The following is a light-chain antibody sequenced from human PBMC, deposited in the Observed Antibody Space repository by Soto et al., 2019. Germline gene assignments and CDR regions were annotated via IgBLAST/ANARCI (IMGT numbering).Light chain of an antibody. Sequence: QSVLTQSPSASASLGASVKLTCTLSSWHSDYGIAWHQQQPDKGPRYLMTVNRDGSHNKGDGIPDRFSGSSSGAERYLTNTILQSDDEADYYCQTWDTVVVFCGGTKLTVL. V-gene: IGLV4-69*01. CDR1: SWHSDYG. J-gene: IGLJ2*01. CDR2: VNRDGSH. CDR3: QTWDTVVV.